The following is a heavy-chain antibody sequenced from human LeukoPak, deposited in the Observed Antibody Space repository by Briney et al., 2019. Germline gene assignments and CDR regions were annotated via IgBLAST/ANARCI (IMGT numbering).Heavy chain of an antibody. CDR1: GGSISSSSYY. J-gene: IGHJ5*02. CDR3: ARDAHPGEYNWFDP. CDR2: IYYSGST. V-gene: IGHV4-39*07. D-gene: IGHD3-16*01. Sequence: PSETLSLTCTVSGGSISSSSYYWGWIRQPPGKGLEWIGSIYYSGSTYYNPSLKNRVTISVDTSKNQFSLKLSSVTAADTAVYYCARDAHPGEYNWFDPWGQGTLVTVSS.